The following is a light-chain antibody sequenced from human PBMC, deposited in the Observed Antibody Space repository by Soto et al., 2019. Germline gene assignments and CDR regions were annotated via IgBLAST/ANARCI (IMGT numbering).Light chain of an antibody. CDR3: QQYNNWPPFT. CDR2: GAS. J-gene: IGKJ3*01. CDR1: KSIRGN. Sequence: EIVMTQSQPTLFWFQGERPPFPGRPGKSIRGNLAWYQQKPGQAPRLLIYGASTRATGIPARFSGSGSGTEFTLSITSLQSEDFAVYYCQQYNNWPPFTFGPGTKVEIK. V-gene: IGKV3-15*01.